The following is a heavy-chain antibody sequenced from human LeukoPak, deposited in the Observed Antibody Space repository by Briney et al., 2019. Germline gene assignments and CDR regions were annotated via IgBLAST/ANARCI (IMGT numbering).Heavy chain of an antibody. J-gene: IGHJ4*02. Sequence: SVKVSRKASGGTFSSYAISWVRQAPGQGLEWMGGIIPIFGTANYAQKFQGRVTITADKSTSTAYMELSSLRSEDTAVYYCAHQRRGVAVAPPGTFDYWGQGTLVTVSS. CDR1: GGTFSSYA. D-gene: IGHD6-19*01. CDR3: AHQRRGVAVAPPGTFDY. V-gene: IGHV1-69*06. CDR2: IIPIFGTA.